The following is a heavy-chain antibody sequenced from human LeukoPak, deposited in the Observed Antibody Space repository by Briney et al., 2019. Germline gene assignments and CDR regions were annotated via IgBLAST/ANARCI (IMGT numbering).Heavy chain of an antibody. J-gene: IGHJ6*03. CDR3: ASIAARAYYYYMDV. CDR1: GFTFSSYS. CDR2: ISSSSSYI. D-gene: IGHD6-6*01. Sequence: GGSLRLXCAASGFTFSSYSMNWVRQAPGKGLEWVSSISSSSSYIYYADSVKGRFTISRDNAKNSLYLQMNSLRAEDTAVYYCASIAARAYYYYMDVWGKGTTVTVSS. V-gene: IGHV3-21*01.